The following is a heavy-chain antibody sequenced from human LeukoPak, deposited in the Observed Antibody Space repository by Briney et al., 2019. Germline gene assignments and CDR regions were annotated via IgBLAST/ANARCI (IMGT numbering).Heavy chain of an antibody. CDR3: ARRSSSWYGWYFDL. J-gene: IGHJ2*01. Sequence: GGSLRLSCAASGFTFSNYWMSWVRQAPGKGLEWVANIKQDGSEKHYVDSVKGRFTISRDNAKNSLYLQMNSLRAEDTAVYYCARRSSSWYGWYFDLWGRGTLVTVSS. CDR2: IKQDGSEK. D-gene: IGHD6-13*01. CDR1: GFTFSNYW. V-gene: IGHV3-7*01.